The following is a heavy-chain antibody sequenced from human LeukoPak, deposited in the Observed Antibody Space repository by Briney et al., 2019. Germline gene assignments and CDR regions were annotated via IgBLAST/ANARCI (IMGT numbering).Heavy chain of an antibody. CDR2: IYYSGST. CDR3: AREAFRTSKACSGGSCPFPKHGMDV. Sequence: NPSETLSLTCAVYGGSFSGYYWSWIRQHPGKGLEWIGYIYYSGSTYYNPSLKSRVTISVDTSKNQFSLKLSSVTAADTAVYYCAREAFRTSKACSGGSCPFPKHGMDVWGQGTTVTVSS. CDR1: GGSFSGYY. D-gene: IGHD2-15*01. J-gene: IGHJ6*02. V-gene: IGHV4-31*11.